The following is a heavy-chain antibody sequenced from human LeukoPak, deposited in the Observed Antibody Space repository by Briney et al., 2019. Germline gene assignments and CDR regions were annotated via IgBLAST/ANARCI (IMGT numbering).Heavy chain of an antibody. J-gene: IGHJ4*02. CDR2: TGTAGDT. V-gene: IGHV3-13*01. Sequence: GGSLRLSCAASGFTFSSYDMHWVRQATGKGLEWVSATGTAGDTYYPGSVKGRFTIFRENAKNSLYLQMNSLRAGDTAVYYCARGRDYGDYYFDYWGQGTLVTVSS. CDR1: GFTFSSYD. D-gene: IGHD4-17*01. CDR3: ARGRDYGDYYFDY.